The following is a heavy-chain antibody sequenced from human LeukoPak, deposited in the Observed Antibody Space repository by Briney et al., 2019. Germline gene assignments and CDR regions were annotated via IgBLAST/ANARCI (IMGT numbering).Heavy chain of an antibody. J-gene: IGHJ4*02. CDR3: ARTYCSSTSCYDFNY. V-gene: IGHV4-30-2*01. Sequence: SETLSLTCAVSGGSISSGGYSWSWIRQPPGKGLEWIGYIYHSGSTYYNPSLKSRVTISVDRSKNQFSLKLSSVTAADTAVYYCARTYCSSTSCYDFNYWGQGTLVTVSS. CDR2: IYHSGST. D-gene: IGHD2-2*01. CDR1: GGSISSGGYS.